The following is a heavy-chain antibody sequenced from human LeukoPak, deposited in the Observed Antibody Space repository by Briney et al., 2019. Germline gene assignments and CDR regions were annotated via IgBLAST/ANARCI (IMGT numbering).Heavy chain of an antibody. CDR1: GFTFSSYA. J-gene: IGHJ4*02. CDR2: ISGSGGST. Sequence: SGGSLRLPCAASGFTFSSYAMSWVRQAPGKGLEWVSAISGSGGSTYYADSVKGRFTVSRDNSKNTLYLQINSLRDEDTAVYYCAKDDAWLQYNDWGQGTLVTVSS. D-gene: IGHD5-24*01. V-gene: IGHV3-23*01. CDR3: AKDDAWLQYND.